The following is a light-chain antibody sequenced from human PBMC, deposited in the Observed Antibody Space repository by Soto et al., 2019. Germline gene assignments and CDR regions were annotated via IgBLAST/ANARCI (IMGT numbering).Light chain of an antibody. V-gene: IGLV8-61*01. CDR2: STN. J-gene: IGLJ3*02. Sequence: QTVVTQEPSFSVSPGGTVTLTCGLTSGSVSILSYPSWYQQTPGQAPRTLIYSTNTRSSGVPDRFSGSILGTKAALTIAGAQAEDDSHYYCALYLGGGNMVFGGGTKLTVL. CDR1: SGSVSILSY. CDR3: ALYLGGGNMV.